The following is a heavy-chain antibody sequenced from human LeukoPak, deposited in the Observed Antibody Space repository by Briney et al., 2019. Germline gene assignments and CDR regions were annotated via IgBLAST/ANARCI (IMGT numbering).Heavy chain of an antibody. CDR2: INSDGMSK. J-gene: IGHJ4*02. V-gene: IGHV3-74*01. CDR1: GFTFSSYW. Sequence: PGGSLRLXCAASGFTFSSYWMHGVRQAPGTGLVWVSRINSDGMSKSYSDSVTGRFTISRDNAKNTLYLQMNSLRAEDTAVYYCARDRSGTIPIDYWGQGTLVTVSS. D-gene: IGHD1-14*01. CDR3: ARDRSGTIPIDY.